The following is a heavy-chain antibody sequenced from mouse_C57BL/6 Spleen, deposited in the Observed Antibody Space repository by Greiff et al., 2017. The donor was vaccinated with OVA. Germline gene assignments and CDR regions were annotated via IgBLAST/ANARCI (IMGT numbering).Heavy chain of an antibody. D-gene: IGHD2-2*01. V-gene: IGHV1-59*01. J-gene: IGHJ4*01. CDR1: GYTFTSYW. CDR3: ARGGYDDGHGYYYAMDY. Sequence: VQLQQPGAELVRPGTSVKLSCKASGYTFTSYWMHWVKQRPGQGLEWIGVIDPSDSYTNYNQKFKGKATLTVDTSSSTAYMQLSSLASEDSAVYYCARGGYDDGHGYYYAMDYWGQGTSVTVSS. CDR2: IDPSDSYT.